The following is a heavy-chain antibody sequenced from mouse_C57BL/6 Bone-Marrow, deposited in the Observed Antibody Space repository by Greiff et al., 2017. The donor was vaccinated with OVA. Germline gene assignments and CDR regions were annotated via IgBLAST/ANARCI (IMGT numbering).Heavy chain of an antibody. Sequence: QVQLKESGAELVRPGTSVKVSCKASGYAFTNYLIEWVKQRPGQGLEWIGVINPGSGGTNYNEKFKGKATLTADKSSSTAYMQLSSLTSEDSAVYFCARSHYYGSSYDYFDYWGQGTTLTVSS. CDR3: ARSHYYGSSYDYFDY. CDR1: GYAFTNYL. V-gene: IGHV1-54*01. CDR2: INPGSGGT. J-gene: IGHJ2*01. D-gene: IGHD1-1*01.